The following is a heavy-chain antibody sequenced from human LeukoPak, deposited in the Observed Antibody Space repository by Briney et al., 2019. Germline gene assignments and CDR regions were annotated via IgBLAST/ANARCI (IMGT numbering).Heavy chain of an antibody. CDR2: INSDGSST. V-gene: IGHV3-74*01. J-gene: IGHJ3*02. CDR3: AKDRRGLDVFDI. Sequence: PGGSLRLSCAASGFTFSSYWMHWVRQAPGKGLVWVSRINSDGSSTSYADSVKGRFTISRDNAKNTLYLQMNSLRAEDTAVYYCAKDRRGLDVFDIWGQGTMVTVSS. D-gene: IGHD3-10*01. CDR1: GFTFSSYW.